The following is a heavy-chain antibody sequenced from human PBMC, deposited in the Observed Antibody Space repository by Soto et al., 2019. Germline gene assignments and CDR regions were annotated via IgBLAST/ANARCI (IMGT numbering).Heavy chain of an antibody. V-gene: IGHV4-4*07. CDR3: ARDNNDFWSLCPLAFDY. J-gene: IGHJ4*02. CDR1: GGSLSKYY. CDR2: ISTSGHV. Sequence: SETLSLTCSVSGGSLSKYYWSWIRQPAGKGLEWIGRISTSGHVVSKVSLRSRLTMSVDMSNNHFSLKLTSVTAADTAVYYCARDNNDFWSLCPLAFDYWGQGALVTVSS. D-gene: IGHD3-3*01.